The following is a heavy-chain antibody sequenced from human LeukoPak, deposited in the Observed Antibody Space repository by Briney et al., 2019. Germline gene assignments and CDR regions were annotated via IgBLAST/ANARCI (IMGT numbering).Heavy chain of an antibody. CDR1: GYTFTSYD. CDR3: ARPRYSSGWYVY. Sequence: ASVKVSCKASGYTFTSYDINWVRQATGQGLEWMGWMNPNSGNTGYAQKFQGRVTMTRNTSISTAYMELSSLRSEDTAVYYCARPRYSSGWYVYWGQGTLVTVSS. D-gene: IGHD6-19*01. V-gene: IGHV1-8*01. CDR2: MNPNSGNT. J-gene: IGHJ4*02.